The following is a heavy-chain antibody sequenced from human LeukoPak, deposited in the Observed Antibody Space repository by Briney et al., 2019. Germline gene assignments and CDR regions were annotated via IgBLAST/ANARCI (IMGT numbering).Heavy chain of an antibody. CDR3: ARSLRGAWFGGPFDY. CDR2: IIPIFGTA. CDR1: GGTFSSYA. J-gene: IGHJ4*02. V-gene: IGHV1-69*05. Sequence: ASVKVSCKASGGTFSSYAIGWVRQAPGQGLEWMGGIIPIFGTANYAQKFQGRVTITTDESTSTAYMELSSLRSEDTAVYYCARSLRGAWFGGPFDYWGQGTLVTVSS. D-gene: IGHD3-10*01.